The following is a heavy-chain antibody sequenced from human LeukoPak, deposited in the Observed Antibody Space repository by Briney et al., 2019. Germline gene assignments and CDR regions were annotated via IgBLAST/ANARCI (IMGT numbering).Heavy chain of an antibody. Sequence: GGSLRLSCAASGFTFSGSTMHWVRQPSGKGLEWVGLIRSKVNNYATAYSASVKGRFTTSRDGSKNTAYLQMNSLKTEDTAVYYCKTEGRAGDTPFDHWGQGTLVTVSS. CDR3: KTEGRAGDTPFDH. V-gene: IGHV3-73*01. D-gene: IGHD1-26*01. CDR2: IRSKVNNYAT. CDR1: GFTFSGST. J-gene: IGHJ4*02.